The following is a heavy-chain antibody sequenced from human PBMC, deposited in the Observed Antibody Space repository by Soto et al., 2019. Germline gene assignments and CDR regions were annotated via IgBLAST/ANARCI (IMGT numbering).Heavy chain of an antibody. J-gene: IGHJ4*02. CDR1: GASVSTGVYY. CDR3: AGAVSDFDVRRYRTSYFDQ. V-gene: IGHV4-31*03. D-gene: IGHD3-10*02. CDR2: IDNTGSA. Sequence: PSETLSLTCTVSGASVSTGVYYWTWIRQHPGKGLEWIGYIDNTGSAYYNPSLTGRDDISVDTSKNQFSLNLQSLTAADTAFYYCAGAVSDFDVRRYRTSYFDQWGQGILVT.